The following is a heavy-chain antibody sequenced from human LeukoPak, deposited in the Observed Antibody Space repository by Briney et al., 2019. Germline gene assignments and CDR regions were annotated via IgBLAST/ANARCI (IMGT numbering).Heavy chain of an antibody. Sequence: GGSLGLSCAASGFSFSSYGMHWVRQAPGKGLEWVAIIWFDGSQKYYADSVKGRFTISRDNSKNTLYLQMNSLRVEDTAVYYCARDLKSALVDYWGQGTLVTVSS. J-gene: IGHJ4*02. CDR3: ARDLKSALVDY. CDR1: GFSFSSYG. V-gene: IGHV3-33*01. CDR2: IWFDGSQK.